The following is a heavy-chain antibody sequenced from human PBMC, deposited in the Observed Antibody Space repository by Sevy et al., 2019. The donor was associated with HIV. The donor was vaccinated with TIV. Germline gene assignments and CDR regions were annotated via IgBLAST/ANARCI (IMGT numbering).Heavy chain of an antibody. V-gene: IGHV4-61*02. D-gene: IGHD3-10*01. CDR2: IYASGST. J-gene: IGHJ4*02. CDR3: ARYGSGTYYFDY. CDR1: GGSISSGSYY. Sequence: SETLSLTCTVSGGSISSGSYYRSWIRQSAGKGLEWVGRIYASGSTNYNPSLKSRVTVSVDTSKNQFSLKLSSVTAADTAVYYCARYGSGTYYFDYWGQGTLVTVSS.